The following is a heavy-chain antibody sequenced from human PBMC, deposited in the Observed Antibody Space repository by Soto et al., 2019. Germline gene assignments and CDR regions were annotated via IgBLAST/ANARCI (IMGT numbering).Heavy chain of an antibody. CDR3: AAPSGGNY. J-gene: IGHJ4*02. V-gene: IGHV1-58*01. CDR2: IVVGSGNT. Sequence: SVKVSCKASGFTFTISAVQWVLQARGQRLEWIGWIVVGSGNTNYAQKFQERVTITRDMSTSTAYMELSSLRSEDTAVYYGAAPSGGNYWGQGTLVTVSS. CDR1: GFTFTISA. D-gene: IGHD2-15*01.